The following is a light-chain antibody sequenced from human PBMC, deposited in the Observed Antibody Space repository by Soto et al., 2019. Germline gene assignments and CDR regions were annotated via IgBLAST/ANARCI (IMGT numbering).Light chain of an antibody. J-gene: IGKJ1*01. Sequence: EIVLTQSPATLSSFPGDRVTLSCGASQYINTRLAWYQHRPGQSPRLLIYQTSLRAAGIPARFSGSGSGTEFTLTISSLQPDDFATYYCQHYNSYSEAFGQGTKVDIK. CDR3: QHYNSYSEA. V-gene: IGKV3D-15*01. CDR1: QYINTR. CDR2: QTS.